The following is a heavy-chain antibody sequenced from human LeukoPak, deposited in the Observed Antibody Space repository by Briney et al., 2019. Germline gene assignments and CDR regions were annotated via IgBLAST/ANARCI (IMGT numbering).Heavy chain of an antibody. J-gene: IGHJ4*02. CDR3: ARGNTYYDFWSGYYSDY. CDR1: GYTFTSYG. D-gene: IGHD3-3*01. Sequence: ASVKVSCKASGYTFTSYGISWVRQAPGQGLEWMGWTSAYNGNTNYAQKPQGRVTMTTDTSTSTAYMELRSLRSDDTAVYYCARGNTYYDFWSGYYSDYWGQGTLVTVSS. V-gene: IGHV1-18*01. CDR2: TSAYNGNT.